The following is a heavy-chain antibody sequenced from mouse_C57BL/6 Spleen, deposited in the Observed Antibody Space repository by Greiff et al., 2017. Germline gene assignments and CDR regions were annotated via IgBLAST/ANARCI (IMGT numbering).Heavy chain of an antibody. J-gene: IGHJ1*03. D-gene: IGHD1-1*01. Sequence: DVHLVESGGGLVKPGGSLKLSCAASGFTFSDYGMYWVRQTPEKGLAWVASISSGSSTTYYPDTVKGRFTISRDNAKNTLYLQMTSLRSEDTAMYYCAREGGSSGYFDFWGTGTTLTVSS. CDR3: AREGGSSGYFDF. V-gene: IGHV5-17*01. CDR1: GFTFSDYG. CDR2: ISSGSSTT.